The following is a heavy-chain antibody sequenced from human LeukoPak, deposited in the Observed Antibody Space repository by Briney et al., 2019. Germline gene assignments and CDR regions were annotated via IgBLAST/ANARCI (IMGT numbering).Heavy chain of an antibody. V-gene: IGHV3-7*01. CDR3: ARGRSTEY. Sequence: GGSLRLSCVASAFTYSLYWNSWDRQAPGKGLEWMANIKHDGSEKYYVDSVKGRFTISRDNAKKSLYLQMNSLSGEDTAVYYCARGRSTEYWGQGTLVTVSS. J-gene: IGHJ4*02. CDR1: AFTYSLYW. CDR2: IKHDGSEK.